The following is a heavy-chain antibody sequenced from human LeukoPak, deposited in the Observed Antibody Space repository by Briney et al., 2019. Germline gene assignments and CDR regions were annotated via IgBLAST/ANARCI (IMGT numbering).Heavy chain of an antibody. CDR3: AKPPYSSSWYYLDY. Sequence: GGSLRLSCAASGLTFSSYAMSWVRQAPGKGLEWVSAISGSGGSTYYADSVKGRFTISRDNSKNTLYLQMNSLRAEDTAVYYCAKPPYSSSWYYLDYWGQGTLVTVSS. CDR2: ISGSGGST. CDR1: GLTFSSYA. J-gene: IGHJ4*02. V-gene: IGHV3-23*01. D-gene: IGHD6-13*01.